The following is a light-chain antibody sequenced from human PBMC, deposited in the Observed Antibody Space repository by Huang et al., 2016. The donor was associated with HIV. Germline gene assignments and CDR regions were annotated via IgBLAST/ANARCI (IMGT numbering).Light chain of an antibody. CDR2: DSS. J-gene: IGKJ4*01. CDR3: QQRSSWPLT. CDR1: RSISSY. V-gene: IGKV3-11*01. Sequence: EIVLPQSPATLSLSPGERATLSCRASRSISSYLAWYQQKPGQAPRLLIYDSSNRATGIPARFSGSGSGTDFTLTISSLEPEDFAVYHCQQRSSWPLTFGGGTKVEIK.